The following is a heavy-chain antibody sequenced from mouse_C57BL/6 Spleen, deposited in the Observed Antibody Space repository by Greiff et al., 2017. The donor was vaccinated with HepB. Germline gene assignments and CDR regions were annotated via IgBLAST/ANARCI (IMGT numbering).Heavy chain of an antibody. D-gene: IGHD2-4*01. CDR3: HYDCDDGYAMDY. J-gene: IGHJ4*01. CDR1: GFTFTDYY. V-gene: IGHV7-3*01. CDR2: IRNKANGYPT. Sequence: EVQRVESGGGLVQPGGSLSLSCAASGFTFTDYYMSWVRQPPGKALEWLGFIRNKANGYPTEYSASVKGRFTISRDNSQSILYLQMNALRAEDSATYYRHYDCDDGYAMDYWGQGTSVTVSS.